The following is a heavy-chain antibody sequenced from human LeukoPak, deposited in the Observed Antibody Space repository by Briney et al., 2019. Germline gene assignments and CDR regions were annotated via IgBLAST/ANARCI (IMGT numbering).Heavy chain of an antibody. CDR3: AKGSYYDSSGSFYFDY. CDR1: GFTFSSYA. V-gene: IGHV3-23*01. J-gene: IGHJ4*02. Sequence: GGSLRLSCAASGFTFSSYAMSWVRQAPGKGLEWVSGVSGSGDNTYYADPVKGRFTISRDNSKNTLYVQVNSLGTEDTAAYYCAKGSYYDSSGSFYFDYWGQGTLVTVSS. CDR2: VSGSGDNT. D-gene: IGHD3-22*01.